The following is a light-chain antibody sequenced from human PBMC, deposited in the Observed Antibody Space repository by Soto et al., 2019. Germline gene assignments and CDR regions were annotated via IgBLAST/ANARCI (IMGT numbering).Light chain of an antibody. CDR1: QSISSS. J-gene: IGKJ1*01. CDR2: AAS. Sequence: DIQMTQSPSSLSASVGDRVTITCRASQSISSSLNWYQQKPGKAPKLLIYAASSLHSGVPSRFSGSGSGTDFTLTISSLQPEDFATYYCQQSYSTLWTFGQGTKVEIK. V-gene: IGKV1-39*01. CDR3: QQSYSTLWT.